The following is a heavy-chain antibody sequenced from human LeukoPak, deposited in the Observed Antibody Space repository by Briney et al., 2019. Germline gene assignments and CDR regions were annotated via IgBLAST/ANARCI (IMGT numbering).Heavy chain of an antibody. D-gene: IGHD5/OR15-5a*01. CDR2: LSSTGGTR. CDR1: GLSFSTYD. Sequence: GGSLRLSCVASGLSFSTYDMNWVRQAPGKGLEWVSYLSSTGGTRYYANSVKGRFTISRDDAKNSLYLQISSLRAEDTAVYYCARSESTMTTWSMDYWGQGTLVTVSS. CDR3: ARSESTMTTWSMDY. V-gene: IGHV3-48*01. J-gene: IGHJ4*02.